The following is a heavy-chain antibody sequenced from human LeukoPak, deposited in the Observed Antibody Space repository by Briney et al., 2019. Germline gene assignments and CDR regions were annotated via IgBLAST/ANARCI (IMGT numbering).Heavy chain of an antibody. D-gene: IGHD5-24*01. Sequence: GGSLRLSCAASGFTFSSYAMRWVRQAPGKGLEWVAVISYDGSNKYYADSVKGRFTISRDNYKNTLYLQMTSLRAEDTAVYYCARVSSRKDGYNGYFDYWGQGTLVTVSS. CDR1: GFTFSSYA. CDR2: ISYDGSNK. V-gene: IGHV3-30*01. J-gene: IGHJ4*02. CDR3: ARVSSRKDGYNGYFDY.